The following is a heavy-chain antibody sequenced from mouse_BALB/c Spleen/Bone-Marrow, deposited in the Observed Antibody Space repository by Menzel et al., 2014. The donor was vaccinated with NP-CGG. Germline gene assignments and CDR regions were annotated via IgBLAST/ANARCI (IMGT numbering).Heavy chain of an antibody. CDR1: GFSLTTYG. CDR2: IRRGGST. V-gene: IGHV2-5*01. D-gene: IGHD4-1*01. J-gene: IGHJ4*01. CDR3: AKRLTGTEGDAMDY. Sequence: QVQLKESGPGLVQPSQSLSITCTVSGFSLTTYGVHWVRQSPGKGLEWLGVIRRGGSTDYNAAFMSRLSITKDNSKSQGCFKMNSLQADDAAGCGGAKRLTGTEGDAMDYWGQGTSVTVSS.